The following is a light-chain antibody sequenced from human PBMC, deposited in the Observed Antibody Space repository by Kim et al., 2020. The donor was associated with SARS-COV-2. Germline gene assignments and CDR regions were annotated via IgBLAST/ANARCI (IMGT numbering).Light chain of an antibody. J-gene: IGLJ1*01. Sequence: GAVTLTCGSHTRAVTRGHFPYWCQQQPGQAPRTLIYDVSNSHSWTPARFSGSLLGGKAALTLSGAQPEDEAEYYCLLAYSETYYVFGTGTKVTVL. CDR1: TRAVTRGHF. V-gene: IGLV7-46*01. CDR2: DVS. CDR3: LLAYSETYYV.